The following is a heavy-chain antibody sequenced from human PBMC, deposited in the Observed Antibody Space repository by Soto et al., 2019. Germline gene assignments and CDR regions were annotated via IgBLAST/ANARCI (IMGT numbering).Heavy chain of an antibody. CDR3: AHRRVEAAGRDAFDI. V-gene: IGHV2-5*02. CDR1: GFSLSTSGVC. J-gene: IGHJ3*02. CDR2: IYWDDDK. Sequence: KESGPTLVKPTQTLTLTCTFSGFSLSTSGVCLGWLRQPPGKALEWLALIYWDDDKRYSPSLKSSLTITKDTSKNQVVLTMTNMDPVDTATYYCAHRRVEAAGRDAFDIWGQGTMVTVSS. D-gene: IGHD6-13*01.